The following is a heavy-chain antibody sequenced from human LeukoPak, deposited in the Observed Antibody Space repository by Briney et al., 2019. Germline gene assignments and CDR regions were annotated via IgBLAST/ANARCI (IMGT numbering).Heavy chain of an antibody. D-gene: IGHD2-2*01. CDR3: ARVGYCSSTSCYAVYYYMDV. CDR1: GGTFSSYA. J-gene: IGHJ6*03. Sequence: SVKVSCKASGGTFSSYAISWVRQAPGQGLEWMGGIIPIFGTANYAQKFQGRVTITADESTSTAYMELSSLRSEDTAVYYCARVGYCSSTSCYAVYYYMDVWGKGTTVTVSS. CDR2: IIPIFGTA. V-gene: IGHV1-69*13.